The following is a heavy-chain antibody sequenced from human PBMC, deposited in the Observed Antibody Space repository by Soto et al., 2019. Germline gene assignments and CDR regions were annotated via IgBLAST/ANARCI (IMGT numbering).Heavy chain of an antibody. CDR2: ISSSSSYI. Sequence: GSLSLSCAASVFTFSSYSMNWVRQAPGKGLEWVSSISSSSSYIYYADSVKGRFTISRDNAKNSLYLQMNSLRAEDTAVYYCARGVAVAALDIWGQGTMVTVSS. J-gene: IGHJ3*02. V-gene: IGHV3-21*01. D-gene: IGHD6-19*01. CDR1: VFTFSSYS. CDR3: ARGVAVAALDI.